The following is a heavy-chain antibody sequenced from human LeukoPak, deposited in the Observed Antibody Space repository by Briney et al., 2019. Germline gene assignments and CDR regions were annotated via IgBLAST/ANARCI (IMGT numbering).Heavy chain of an antibody. D-gene: IGHD2-15*01. V-gene: IGHV3-23*01. J-gene: IGHJ4*02. CDR3: AGKKKVDYFDY. CDR2: ISGSGGST. Sequence: GGSLRLSCAASGFTFSSYAMSWVRQAPGKGLEWVSAISGSGGSTYYADSVRGRFTISRDNSKNTLYLQMNSLRAEDTAVYYCAGKKKVDYFDYWGQGTLVTVSS. CDR1: GFTFSSYA.